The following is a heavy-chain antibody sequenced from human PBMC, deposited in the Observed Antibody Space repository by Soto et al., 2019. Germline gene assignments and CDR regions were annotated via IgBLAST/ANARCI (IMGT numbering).Heavy chain of an antibody. CDR3: ARLSYGSGDYGMDV. Sequence: PSETLSLTCTVSGGSVSSSSYYWGWVRQPPGKGLEWIGNIYYSGSTNYNPSLKSRVTISVDKSKNQFSLKLSSATAADTAVYYCARLSYGSGDYGMDVWGQGTTVTVSS. J-gene: IGHJ6*02. CDR2: IYYSGST. V-gene: IGHV4-61*05. CDR1: GGSVSSSSYY. D-gene: IGHD3-10*01.